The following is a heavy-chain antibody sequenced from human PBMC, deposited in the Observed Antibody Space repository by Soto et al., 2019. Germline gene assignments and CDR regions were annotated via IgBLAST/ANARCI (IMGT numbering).Heavy chain of an antibody. Sequence: SETLSLTCAVYGGSFSGYYWSWIRQPPGKGLEWIGEINHSGSTNYNPSLKSRVTISVDTSKNQFSLKLSSVTAADTAVYNCAGRSVNYLYYGLDVWGQGTKVTVYS. J-gene: IGHJ6*02. CDR3: AGRSVNYLYYGLDV. V-gene: IGHV4-34*01. CDR1: GGSFSGYY. D-gene: IGHD4-4*01. CDR2: INHSGST.